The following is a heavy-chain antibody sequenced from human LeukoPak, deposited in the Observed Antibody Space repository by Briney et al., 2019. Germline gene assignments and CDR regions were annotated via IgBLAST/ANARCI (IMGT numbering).Heavy chain of an antibody. Sequence: SETLSLTCTVSGGSISSYYWSWIRQPPGKGLEWIGYIYYSGSTNYNPAPKSRVTISVDTSKNHSSLKLSSVTAADTAVYYCARSLVAGKGYFDYWGQGTLVTVSS. CDR3: ARSLVAGKGYFDY. V-gene: IGHV4-59*01. J-gene: IGHJ4*02. CDR2: IYYSGST. CDR1: GGSISSYY. D-gene: IGHD6-19*01.